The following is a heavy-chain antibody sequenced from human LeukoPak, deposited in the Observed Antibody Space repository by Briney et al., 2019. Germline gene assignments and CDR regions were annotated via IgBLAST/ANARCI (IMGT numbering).Heavy chain of an antibody. CDR3: ARGWELLDDYFDF. Sequence: GGSLRLSCAASGFIFSNYAMHWVRQAPGKGLEWVAVISYVATNKYYADSVKGRFTISRDNSKNTLFLQMNSLRAEDTAVYYCARGWELLDDYFDFWGQGTLVTVSS. J-gene: IGHJ4*02. V-gene: IGHV3-30*01. D-gene: IGHD1-26*01. CDR1: GFIFSNYA. CDR2: ISYVATNK.